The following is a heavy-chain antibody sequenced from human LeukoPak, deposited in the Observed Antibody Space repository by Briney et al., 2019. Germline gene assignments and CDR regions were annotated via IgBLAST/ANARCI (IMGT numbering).Heavy chain of an antibody. J-gene: IGHJ4*02. V-gene: IGHV4-59*01. CDR2: IQYNGNT. CDR3: ARVLIDSSGWYHFDS. CDR1: GGSISGYY. Sequence: PSETLSLTCTVSGGSISGYYWSWIRQPPGKGLEWIGLIQYNGNTKYNPSLKSRITISVDTSNNDFSLNVGSVTAADTAVYYCARVLIDSSGWYHFDSWGQGTLVTVSS. D-gene: IGHD6-19*01.